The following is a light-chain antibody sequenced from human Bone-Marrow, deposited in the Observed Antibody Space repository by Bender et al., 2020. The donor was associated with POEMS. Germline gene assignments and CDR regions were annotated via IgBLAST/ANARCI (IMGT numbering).Light chain of an antibody. J-gene: IGLJ3*02. CDR2: SNN. CDR3: CSYAGSRTWV. Sequence: QSVLTQPPSASGTPGQRVTISCSGSSSNIGRNTVSWYQQLPGTAPKLLIYSNNQRPSGVPDRFSGSKSGTSASLAISGLQAEDEADYYCCSYAGSRTWVFGGGTKLTIL. CDR1: SSNIGRNT. V-gene: IGLV1-44*01.